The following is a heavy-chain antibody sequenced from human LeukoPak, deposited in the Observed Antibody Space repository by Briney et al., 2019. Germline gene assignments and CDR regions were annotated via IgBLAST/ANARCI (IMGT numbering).Heavy chain of an antibody. J-gene: IGHJ4*02. D-gene: IGHD5-12*01. CDR2: INHSGST. CDR3: ARAGRLRPFDY. V-gene: IGHV4-34*01. CDR1: GGSFSGYY. Sequence: SETLSLTCAVYGGSFSGYYWSWIRQPPGKGLEWIGEINHSGSTNYNPSLKSRVTISVDTSKNQFSLKLSSVTAADTAVYYCARAGRLRPFDYWGQGTLVTVSS.